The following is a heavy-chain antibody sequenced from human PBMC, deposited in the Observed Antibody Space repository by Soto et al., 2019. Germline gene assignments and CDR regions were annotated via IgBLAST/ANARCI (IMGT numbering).Heavy chain of an antibody. CDR3: AGHGRVPGEYFCAS. V-gene: IGHV5-10-1*03. D-gene: IGHD2-2*01. J-gene: IGHJ4*02. CDR1: GYSFSSYW. Sequence: EVQLVQSGAEVKKPGESLRISCKTSGYSFSSYWIIWVRQMPGKGLEWMGRIDPSASYTSYSPSFQGHVTISAHKSISTAYLEWTSLTASGTCMYYCAGHGRVPGEYFCASWGLGRLVTVSS. CDR2: IDPSASYT.